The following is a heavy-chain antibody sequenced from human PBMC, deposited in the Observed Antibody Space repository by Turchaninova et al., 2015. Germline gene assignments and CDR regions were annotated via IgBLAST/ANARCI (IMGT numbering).Heavy chain of an antibody. CDR3: ARVGGFFFDY. CDR1: GDSVSRNSFT. CDR2: TYYRSKWYN. Sequence: QVQLQQSGQGLVKPSQPPSLTSPSSGDSVSRNSFTWNWIRQSPSRGLEWLGRTYYRSKWYNDYAVSVKSRITINPDTSKNQFSLQLNSVTPEDTAVYYCARVGGFFFDYWGQGTLVTVSS. J-gene: IGHJ4*02. V-gene: IGHV6-1*01. D-gene: IGHD3-16*01.